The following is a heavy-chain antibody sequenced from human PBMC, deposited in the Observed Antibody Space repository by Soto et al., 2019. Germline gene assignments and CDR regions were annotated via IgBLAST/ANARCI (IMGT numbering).Heavy chain of an antibody. CDR2: INHSGST. Sequence: PSETLSLTCAVYGGSFSGYYWSWIRQPPGKGLEWIGEINHSGSTNYNPSLKSRVTISVDTSKNQFSLKLSSVTAADTAVYYCARSLITIFGVVISPRTQGFDYWGQGTLVTVSS. J-gene: IGHJ4*02. V-gene: IGHV4-34*01. CDR3: ARSLITIFGVVISPRTQGFDY. D-gene: IGHD3-3*01. CDR1: GGSFSGYY.